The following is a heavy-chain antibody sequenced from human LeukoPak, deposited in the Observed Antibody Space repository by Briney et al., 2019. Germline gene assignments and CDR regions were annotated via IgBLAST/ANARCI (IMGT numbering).Heavy chain of an antibody. Sequence: GGSLRLSCAASGFTFSNYVMSWVRQAPGKGLEWVSYISSSGSTIYYADSVKGRFTISRDNAKNSLYLQMNSLRAEDTAVYYCARDKGGSGMEWPRLDDAFDIWGQGTMVTVSS. CDR1: GFTFSNYV. V-gene: IGHV3-48*03. CDR2: ISSSGSTI. D-gene: IGHD3-3*01. J-gene: IGHJ3*02. CDR3: ARDKGGSGMEWPRLDDAFDI.